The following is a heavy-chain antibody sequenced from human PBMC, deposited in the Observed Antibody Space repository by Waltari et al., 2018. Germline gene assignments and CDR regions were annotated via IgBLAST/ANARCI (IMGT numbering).Heavy chain of an antibody. CDR3: ARIYGSGSPIPSVDY. Sequence: QLQLQESGPGLVKPSETLSLTCTVSGGSISRSNYYWGWIRQPPGRGLDWIASIYPSGTTYSNPSLKRRVTIAVDTSKNQFSLKLTSVTAADTAVYYCARIYGSGSPIPSVDYWGQGTLVTVST. D-gene: IGHD3-10*01. CDR1: GGSISRSNYY. CDR2: IYPSGTT. V-gene: IGHV4-39*01. J-gene: IGHJ4*02.